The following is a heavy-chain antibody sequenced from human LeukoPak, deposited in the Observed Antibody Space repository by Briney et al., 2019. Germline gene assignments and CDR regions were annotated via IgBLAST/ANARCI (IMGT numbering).Heavy chain of an antibody. CDR3: ARTHDSSGSRLDY. V-gene: IGHV3-53*01. J-gene: IGHJ4*02. CDR2: IYSGGGT. Sequence: GGSLRLSCAASGFTFSSNYMSWVRQAPGKGLEWVSVIYSGGGTYYADSVKGRFTISRDNSKNTLYLQMNTLRAEDTAVYYCARTHDSSGSRLDYWGQGTLVTVSS. D-gene: IGHD3-22*01. CDR1: GFTFSSNY.